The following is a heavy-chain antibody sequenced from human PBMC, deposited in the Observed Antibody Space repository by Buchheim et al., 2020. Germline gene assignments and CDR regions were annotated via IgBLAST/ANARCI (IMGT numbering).Heavy chain of an antibody. V-gene: IGHV4-34*01. CDR3: ARGGDIVVVPAASYNWFDP. Sequence: QVQLQQWGAGPLKPSETLSLTCAVYGGSFSGYYWSWIRQPPGTGLEWIGEINHSGSTNYHPSPQSRVTLSVDTSKNQFSLKLSSVTAADTAVYYCARGGDIVVVPAASYNWFDPWGQGTL. D-gene: IGHD2-2*01. CDR1: GGSFSGYY. J-gene: IGHJ5*02. CDR2: INHSGST.